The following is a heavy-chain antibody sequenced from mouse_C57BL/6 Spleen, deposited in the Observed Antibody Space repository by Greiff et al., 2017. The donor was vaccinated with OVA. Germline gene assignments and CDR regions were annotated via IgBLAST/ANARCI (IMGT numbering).Heavy chain of an antibody. CDR2: ISSGGSYT. CDR3: AKSNWDYFDY. Sequence: VQLKESGGDLVKPGGSLKLSCAASGFTFSSYGMSWVRQTPDKRLEWVATISSGGSYTYSPDSVKGRFTISRDNAKNTLYLQMSSLKSEDTAMYYCAKSNWDYFDYWGQGTTLTVSS. D-gene: IGHD4-1*01. CDR1: GFTFSSYG. V-gene: IGHV5-6*01. J-gene: IGHJ2*01.